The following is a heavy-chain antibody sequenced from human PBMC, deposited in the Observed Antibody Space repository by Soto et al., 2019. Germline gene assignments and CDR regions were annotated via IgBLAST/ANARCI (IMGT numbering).Heavy chain of an antibody. J-gene: IGHJ4*02. V-gene: IGHV4-59*08. D-gene: IGHD2-15*01. Sequence: QVQLQESGPGLVKPSETLSLTCTVSGGSISSYYWSWIRQPPGKGLEWIGYIYYSGGTNYNPSLKSRVTISVDTSKNQFSLKLSSVTAADTAVYYCASRYGGTFDYWGQGTLVTVSS. CDR1: GGSISSYY. CDR2: IYYSGGT. CDR3: ASRYGGTFDY.